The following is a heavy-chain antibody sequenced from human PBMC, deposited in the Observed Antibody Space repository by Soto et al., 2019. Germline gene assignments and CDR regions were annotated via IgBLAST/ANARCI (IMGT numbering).Heavy chain of an antibody. J-gene: IGHJ4*02. D-gene: IGHD2-15*01. V-gene: IGHV4-59*01. CDR3: ARGEGFCSVGSCYAFGSPFDY. CDR2: IYYSGST. CDR1: GASINSYY. Sequence: SETLSLTCTVSGASINSYYWSWIRQPPGKGLEWIGYIYYSGSTNYNPSLKSRVTMSVDTSKNQFSLKLSSVTAADTAVYYCARGEGFCSVGSCYAFGSPFDYWGRGTLVTVSS.